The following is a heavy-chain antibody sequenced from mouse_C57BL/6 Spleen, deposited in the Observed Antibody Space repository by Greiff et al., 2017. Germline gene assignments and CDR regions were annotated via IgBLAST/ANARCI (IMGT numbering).Heavy chain of an antibody. Sequence: QVQLKQSGAELVRPGTSVKVSCKASGYAFTNYLIEWVKQRPGQGLEWIGVINPGSGGTNYNEKFKGTATLTADKSSSTAYMQLSSLTSEDSAVYFCARDHLYPPRSFADWGQGTLVTVSA. D-gene: IGHD2-1*01. CDR3: ARDHLYPPRSFAD. J-gene: IGHJ3*01. CDR2: INPGSGGT. V-gene: IGHV1-54*01. CDR1: GYAFTNYL.